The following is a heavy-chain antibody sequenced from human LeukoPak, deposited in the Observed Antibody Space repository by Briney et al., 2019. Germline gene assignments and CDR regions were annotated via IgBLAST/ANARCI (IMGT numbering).Heavy chain of an antibody. Sequence: ASVKVSCKASGGTFTSYAISWVRQAPGQGLEWMGGIIPIFGTANYAQKFQGRVTITADESTSTAYMELSSLRSEDTAVYYCARGDSSGYYDYWGQGTLVTVSS. CDR1: GGTFTSYA. V-gene: IGHV1-69*13. J-gene: IGHJ4*02. D-gene: IGHD3-22*01. CDR3: ARGDSSGYYDY. CDR2: IIPIFGTA.